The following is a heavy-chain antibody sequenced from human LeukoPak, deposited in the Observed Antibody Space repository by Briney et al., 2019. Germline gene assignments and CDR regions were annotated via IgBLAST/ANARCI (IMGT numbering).Heavy chain of an antibody. J-gene: IGHJ5*02. CDR2: ISAYNGNT. V-gene: IGHV1-18*04. CDR1: GYTFTSSG. CDR3: ARAPMVRGVAHYNWSDA. D-gene: IGHD3-10*01. Sequence: ASVKVSCKASGYTFTSSGIGWVRQAPGQGLEWMGWISAYNGNTNYAQKLQGRVTMTTDTSTSTAYMELRSLRSDDTAVYYCARAPMVRGVAHYNWSDAWGQGTLVTVYS.